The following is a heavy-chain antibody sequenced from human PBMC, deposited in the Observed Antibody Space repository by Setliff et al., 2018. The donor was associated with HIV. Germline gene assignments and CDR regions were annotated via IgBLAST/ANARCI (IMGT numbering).Heavy chain of an antibody. Sequence: LSLTCAVSGGSFSGYYWSWIRQPPGRGLEWIGEINQSGGINYNPSLKSRVTISIDTFKNQFSMKLYSVTAADTAVYYCATASGYDLFMGAFDIWGQGTMVTVSS. V-gene: IGHV4-34*01. CDR3: ATASGYDLFMGAFDI. CDR2: INQSGGI. D-gene: IGHD5-12*01. J-gene: IGHJ3*02. CDR1: GGSFSGYY.